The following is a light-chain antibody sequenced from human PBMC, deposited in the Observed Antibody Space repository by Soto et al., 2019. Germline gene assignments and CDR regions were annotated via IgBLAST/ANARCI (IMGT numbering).Light chain of an antibody. CDR2: WAS. Sequence: DIVMTQSPDSLAVSLGERATINCKSSQSVLYSSNNKNYLAWYQRKPGQPPKLLIYWASTRESGVPDRFSGSGSGTDFPLTINSLQAEDVAVYYCQQYFSTPLTFGGGTKVEIK. V-gene: IGKV4-1*01. CDR3: QQYFSTPLT. J-gene: IGKJ4*01. CDR1: QSVLYSSNNKNY.